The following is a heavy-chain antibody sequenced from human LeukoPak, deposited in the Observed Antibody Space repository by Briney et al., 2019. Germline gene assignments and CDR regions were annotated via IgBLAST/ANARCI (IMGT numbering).Heavy chain of an antibody. D-gene: IGHD3-22*01. Sequence: PSETLCLTCTVSGGSISSYYWSWIRQPPGKGLEWIGYIYYSGSTNYNPSLKSRVTISVDTSKNQFSLKLSSVTAADTAVYYCARPRRGYYDSSGYYYSPHDAFDIWGQGTMVTVSS. V-gene: IGHV4-59*01. CDR1: GGSISSYY. CDR2: IYYSGST. CDR3: ARPRRGYYDSSGYYYSPHDAFDI. J-gene: IGHJ3*02.